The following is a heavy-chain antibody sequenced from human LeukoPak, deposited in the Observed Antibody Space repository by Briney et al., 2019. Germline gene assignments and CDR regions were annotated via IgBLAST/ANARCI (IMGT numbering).Heavy chain of an antibody. J-gene: IGHJ4*02. CDR3: ARGDNWNDLDY. CDR2: IIPICGTA. V-gene: IGHV1-69*05. D-gene: IGHD1-20*01. CDR1: GGTFTSSA. Sequence: GASVKVSCKASGGTFTSSAISWVRQAPGQGLEWMGGIIPICGTANYAQKFQGRVTITTDESTSTAYMELSSLRSEDTAVYYCARGDNWNDLDYWGQGTLVTVSS.